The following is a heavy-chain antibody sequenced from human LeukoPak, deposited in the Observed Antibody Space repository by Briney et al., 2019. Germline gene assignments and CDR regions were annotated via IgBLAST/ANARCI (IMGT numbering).Heavy chain of an antibody. CDR1: GSTFSSYW. CDR3: ARGDGYSSSWYDY. Sequence: GGSLRLSCAASGSTFSSYWMHWVRQAPGKRLVWVSRINSDGSSTSYADSVKGRFTISRDNAKNTLYLQMNSLRAEDTAAYYCARGDGYSSSWYDYWGQGTLVTVSS. CDR2: INSDGSST. D-gene: IGHD6-13*01. J-gene: IGHJ4*02. V-gene: IGHV3-74*01.